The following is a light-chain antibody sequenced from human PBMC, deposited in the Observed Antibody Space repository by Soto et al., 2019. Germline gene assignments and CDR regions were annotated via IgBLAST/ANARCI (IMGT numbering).Light chain of an antibody. CDR2: KVS. J-gene: IGKJ2*01. CDR3: MQGTHSYT. CDR1: QSLVHSDGNTY. Sequence: DVVMTQSPLSLPVTLGQPASISCRSSQSLVHSDGNTYLSWFQQRPGQSPRRLIYKVSKLDSGVPDRFSGSGSGTDFTLKISRVEAEDVGIYYCMQGTHSYTFGQGTRRDTK. V-gene: IGKV2-30*02.